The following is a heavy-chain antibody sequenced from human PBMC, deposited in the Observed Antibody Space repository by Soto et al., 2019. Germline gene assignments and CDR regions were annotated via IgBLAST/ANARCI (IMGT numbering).Heavy chain of an antibody. Sequence: ASVKVSCKASGYTFTGYYMHWVRQAPGQGLEWMGWINPNSGGTNYAQKFQGWVTMTRDTSISTAYMELSRLRSDDTAVYYCARGINYGSGSLPAYYYYYYYMDVWGKGTTVTVSS. CDR2: INPNSGGT. J-gene: IGHJ6*03. D-gene: IGHD3-10*01. V-gene: IGHV1-2*04. CDR3: ARGINYGSGSLPAYYYYYYYMDV. CDR1: GYTFTGYY.